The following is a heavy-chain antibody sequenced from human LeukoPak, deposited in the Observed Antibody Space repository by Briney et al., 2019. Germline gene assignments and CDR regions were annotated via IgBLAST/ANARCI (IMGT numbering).Heavy chain of an antibody. CDR3: AKDRGMLEVITTLTDY. CDR1: GFTFSSYG. D-gene: IGHD3-22*01. Sequence: PGRSLRLSCAASGFTFSSYGMHWVRQAPGKGLEWVAVISYDGSNKYYADSVKGRFTISRDNSKNTLYLQMNSLRAEDTAVYYCAKDRGMLEVITTLTDYWGQGTLVTVSS. CDR2: ISYDGSNK. V-gene: IGHV3-30*18. J-gene: IGHJ4*02.